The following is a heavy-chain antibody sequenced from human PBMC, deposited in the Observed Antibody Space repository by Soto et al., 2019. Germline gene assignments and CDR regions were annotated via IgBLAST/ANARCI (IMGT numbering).Heavy chain of an antibody. J-gene: IGHJ4*02. CDR1: GLTFSNYA. Sequence: QVHLVDSGGGMVQPGRSRRLSCAASGLTFSNYAMHWVRQAPGKGLEWVAFISYDGTNRCYPDSVKGRFTISRDNSKNTLYLQMNSLKTEDTAVYYCARESSSTVTTGGGGSAKDYWGQGTLVNVSS. V-gene: IGHV3-30-3*01. D-gene: IGHD4-17*01. CDR3: ARESSSTVTTGGGGSAKDY. CDR2: ISYDGTNR.